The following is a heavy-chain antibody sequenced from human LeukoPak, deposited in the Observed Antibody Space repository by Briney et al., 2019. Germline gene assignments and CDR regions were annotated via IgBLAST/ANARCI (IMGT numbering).Heavy chain of an antibody. Sequence: GGSLRLSCGASGFTFSNYAMNRVRQAPGKGLEWVSAVSGSGDTTYYADSVKGRFTISRDNFNNTLFLQMNSLRAEDAALYYCAKEIRPGWFGLWDYWGQGTLVTVSS. CDR3: AKEIRPGWFGLWDY. V-gene: IGHV3-23*01. CDR2: VSGSGDTT. D-gene: IGHD3-10*01. J-gene: IGHJ4*02. CDR1: GFTFSNYA.